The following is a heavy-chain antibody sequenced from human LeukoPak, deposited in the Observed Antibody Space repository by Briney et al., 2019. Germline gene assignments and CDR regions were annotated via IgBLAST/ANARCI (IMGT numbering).Heavy chain of an antibody. CDR3: ARGGSPPEPLGDTFDI. CDR2: ISGDGRIT. Sequence: GGSLRLSCAASRFTFSNYWMHWVRQGPGKGLVWVSRISGDGRITRYADSVKGRFFISRDNAKNTLYLQMNRLRAEDTAVYYCARGGSPPEPLGDTFDIWGQGTMVTVSS. CDR1: RFTFSNYW. V-gene: IGHV3-74*01. J-gene: IGHJ3*02. D-gene: IGHD1-26*01.